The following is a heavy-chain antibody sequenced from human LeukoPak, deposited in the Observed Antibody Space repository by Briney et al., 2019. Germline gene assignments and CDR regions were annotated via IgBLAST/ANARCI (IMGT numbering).Heavy chain of an antibody. CDR2: SSGSGGST. CDR1: GFTFSSYA. V-gene: IGHV3-23*01. CDR3: AKDGRKPTYYYYGMDV. J-gene: IGHJ6*02. Sequence: GGSLRLSCAASGFTFSSYAMSWVRQAPGKGLEWVSASSGSGGSTYYADSVKGRFTISRDNSKNTLYLQMNSLRAEDTAVYYCAKDGRKPTYYYYGMDVWGQGTTVTVSS. D-gene: IGHD1-26*01.